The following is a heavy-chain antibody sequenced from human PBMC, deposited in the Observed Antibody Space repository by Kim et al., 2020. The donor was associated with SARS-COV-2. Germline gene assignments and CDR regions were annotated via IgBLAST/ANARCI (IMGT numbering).Heavy chain of an antibody. Sequence: YNPTLKGRVTLSVDTSKTQFSLKLSSVTAADTAVYYCARRGSSWYSQGDYWGQGTLVTVSS. CDR3: ARRGSSWYSQGDY. D-gene: IGHD6-13*01. V-gene: IGHV4-39*01. J-gene: IGHJ4*02.